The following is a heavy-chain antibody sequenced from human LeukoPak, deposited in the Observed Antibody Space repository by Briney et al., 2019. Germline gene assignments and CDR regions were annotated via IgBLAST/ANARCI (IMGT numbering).Heavy chain of an antibody. CDR2: INPNSGGT. CDR1: GYTFTAYY. D-gene: IGHD3-16*02. V-gene: IGHV1-2*02. Sequence: GASVKVSCKASGYTFTAYYMHWVRQAPGQGREWMGWINPNSGGTNSAQRFQGRVTITRDTSISTAYMELSSLRSDDTAVYYCATRGRLGELSFEFDYWGQGTLVTVPS. J-gene: IGHJ4*02. CDR3: ATRGRLGELSFEFDY.